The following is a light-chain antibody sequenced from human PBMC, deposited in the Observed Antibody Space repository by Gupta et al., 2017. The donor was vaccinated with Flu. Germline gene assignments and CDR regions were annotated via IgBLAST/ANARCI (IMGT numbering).Light chain of an antibody. J-gene: IGKJ4*01. CDR1: QSVENW. CDR3: QQDHSCPNS. CDR2: KSS. Sequence: DIQLTQSPSTLSAVVGDRVTITCRASQSVENWLAWYQQIPGKAPKVVITKSSTLESGVPSDVSGSGSGTEFTLTINSLQPGDFATYYCQQDHSCPNSFGRGTKVEIK. V-gene: IGKV1-5*03.